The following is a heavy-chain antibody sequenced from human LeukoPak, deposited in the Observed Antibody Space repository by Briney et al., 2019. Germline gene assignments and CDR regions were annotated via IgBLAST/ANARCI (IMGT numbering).Heavy chain of an antibody. CDR2: INHSGST. J-gene: IGHJ4*02. CDR3: ARGNYDFWIDY. CDR1: GGSFSGYY. V-gene: IGHV4-34*01. D-gene: IGHD3-3*01. Sequence: SETLSLTCAVYGGSFSGYYWSWIRQPPGKGLEWIGEINHSGSTNYNPSFKSRVTISVDTSKNQFSLKLSSVTAADTAVYYCARGNYDFWIDYWGQGTLVTVSS.